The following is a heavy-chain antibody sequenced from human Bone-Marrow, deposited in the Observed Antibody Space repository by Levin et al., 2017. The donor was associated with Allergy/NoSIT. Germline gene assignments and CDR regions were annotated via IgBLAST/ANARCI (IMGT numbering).Heavy chain of an antibody. CDR2: ISSASSYI. CDR1: GFIFSKYS. J-gene: IGHJ6*02. Sequence: GGSLRLSCAASGFIFSKYSLHWVRQSPGKGLEWVSSISSASSYIFYADSVKGRFSISRDNAKKLLFLQMNSLRAEDTAMYYCASRIAAPGGLDVWGQGTTVTVSS. CDR3: ASRIAAPGGLDV. D-gene: IGHD6-25*01. V-gene: IGHV3-21*01.